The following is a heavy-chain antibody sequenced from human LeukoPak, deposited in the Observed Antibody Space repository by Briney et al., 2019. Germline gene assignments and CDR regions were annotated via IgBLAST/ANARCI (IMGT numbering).Heavy chain of an antibody. Sequence: PGGSLRLSCAASGFTFSSYGMHWVRQAPGKGLEWVAIISYDGSNKYYADSVKGRFTIYRDNSKNTLYLQVNGLRAEDTAVYYCARDQMRPYQYYMDVWGKGTTVTVSS. D-gene: IGHD2-21*01. V-gene: IGHV3-30*03. J-gene: IGHJ6*03. CDR2: ISYDGSNK. CDR1: GFTFSSYG. CDR3: ARDQMRPYQYYMDV.